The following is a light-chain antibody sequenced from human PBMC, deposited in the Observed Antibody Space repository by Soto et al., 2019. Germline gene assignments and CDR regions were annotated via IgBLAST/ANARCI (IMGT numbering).Light chain of an antibody. Sequence: DIQMTQSPSSVSASVGDRVTITCRASQGISSWLAWYQRKQGKAPKILIYAASSLQSGVPSRFRGSGSGTDFTLTISRLQPEDFATYYCQQANSFPITFGQGTRLEIK. V-gene: IGKV1-12*01. CDR3: QQANSFPIT. CDR1: QGISSW. J-gene: IGKJ5*01. CDR2: AAS.